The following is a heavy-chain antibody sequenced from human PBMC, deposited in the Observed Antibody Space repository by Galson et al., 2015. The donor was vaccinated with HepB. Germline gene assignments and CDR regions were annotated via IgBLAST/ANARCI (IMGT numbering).Heavy chain of an antibody. CDR3: AKVLRHDYGDQGPLDY. J-gene: IGHJ4*02. CDR2: ISGSGGST. CDR1: GFTFSSYA. D-gene: IGHD4-17*01. Sequence: SLRLSCAASGFTFSSYAMSWVRQAPGKGLEWVSAISGSGGSTYYADSVKGRFTISRDNSKNTLYLQMNSLRAEDTAVYYCAKVLRHDYGDQGPLDYWGQGTLVTVSS. V-gene: IGHV3-23*01.